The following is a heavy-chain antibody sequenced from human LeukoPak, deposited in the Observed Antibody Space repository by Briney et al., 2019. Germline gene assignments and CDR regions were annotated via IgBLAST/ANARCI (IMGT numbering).Heavy chain of an antibody. V-gene: IGHV3-23*01. CDR2: ISATGGST. CDR1: GFTFSNYG. D-gene: IGHD3-16*01. Sequence: GGSLRLSCAASGFTFSNYGMSWVRQAPGKGLEWVSAISATGGSTYYADSVKGRFIISRDNSKNTLYLQMNSLRAEDTAVYYCAKDSLADIDYWGQGTLVTVSS. J-gene: IGHJ4*02. CDR3: AKDSLADIDY.